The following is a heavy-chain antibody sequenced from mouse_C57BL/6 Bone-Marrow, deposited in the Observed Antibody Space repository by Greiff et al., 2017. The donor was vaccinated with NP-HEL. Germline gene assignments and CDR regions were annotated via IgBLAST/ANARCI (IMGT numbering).Heavy chain of an antibody. J-gene: IGHJ4*01. CDR3: ARGSTMVTDYYAMDY. V-gene: IGHV5-16*01. CDR2: INYDGSST. CDR1: GFTFSDYY. D-gene: IGHD2-1*01. Sequence: EVMLVESEGGLVQPGSSMKLSCTASGFTFSDYYMAWVRQVPEKGLEWVANINYDGSSTYYLDSLKSRFIISRDNAKNILYLQMSSLKSEDTATYYCARGSTMVTDYYAMDYWGQGTSVTVSS.